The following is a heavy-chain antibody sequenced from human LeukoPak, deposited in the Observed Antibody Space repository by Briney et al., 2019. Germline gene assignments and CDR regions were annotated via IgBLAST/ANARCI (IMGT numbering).Heavy chain of an antibody. D-gene: IGHD5-18*01. CDR2: ISSSSSYI. J-gene: IGHJ3*02. CDR3: ARDIRNPGYSYGYVTAFDI. CDR1: GFTFSSYS. V-gene: IGHV3-21*01. Sequence: PGGSLRLSCAASGFTFSSYSMNWVRQAPGKGLEWVSSISSSSSYIYYADSVKGRFTISRVNAKNSLYLQMNSLRAEDTAVYYCARDIRNPGYSYGYVTAFDIWGQGTMVTVSS.